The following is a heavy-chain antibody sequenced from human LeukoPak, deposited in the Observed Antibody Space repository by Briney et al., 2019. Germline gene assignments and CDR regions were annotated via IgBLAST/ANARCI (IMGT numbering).Heavy chain of an antibody. CDR2: ISAYNGNT. Sequence: GASVTVSCKASGYTFTSYGISWVRQAPGQGLEWMGWISAYNGNTNYAQKLQGRVTMTTDTSTSTAYMELRSLRSDDTAVYYCARDLVPDYDFWSGSDYWGQGTLVTVSS. CDR3: ARDLVPDYDFWSGSDY. J-gene: IGHJ4*02. D-gene: IGHD3-3*01. V-gene: IGHV1-18*01. CDR1: GYTFTSYG.